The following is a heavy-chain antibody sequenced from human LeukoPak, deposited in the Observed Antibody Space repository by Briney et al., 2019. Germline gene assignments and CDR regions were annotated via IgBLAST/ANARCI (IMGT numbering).Heavy chain of an antibody. V-gene: IGHV3-64*01. D-gene: IGHD1-26*01. J-gene: IGHJ6*03. CDR2: IISHGGNT. CDR3: ARVKMGATVSDYYYYYMDV. CDR1: GFSFSSYT. Sequence: GGSLRPSCTASGFSFSSYTMHWVRQAPGKGLEYVSAIISHGGNTHYTNSVKGRFTISRNNSKNTPYLQMGSLRPDDTAVYYCARVKMGATVSDYYYYYMDVWGKGTTVTVSS.